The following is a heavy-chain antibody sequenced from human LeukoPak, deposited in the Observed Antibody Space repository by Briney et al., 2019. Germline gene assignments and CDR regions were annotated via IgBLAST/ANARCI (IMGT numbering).Heavy chain of an antibody. CDR2: ISGSGSTT. D-gene: IGHD6-19*01. Sequence: PGGSLRLSCAASGFTFSSYSLNWVRQAPGKGLEWVISISGSGSTTFYADSVKGRFTISRDNSKNILYLQMTSLRAEDTAVYYCAKGTSTYSSGSFDYWGRGTLVTVSS. CDR1: GFTFSSYS. CDR3: AKGTSTYSSGSFDY. J-gene: IGHJ4*02. V-gene: IGHV3-23*01.